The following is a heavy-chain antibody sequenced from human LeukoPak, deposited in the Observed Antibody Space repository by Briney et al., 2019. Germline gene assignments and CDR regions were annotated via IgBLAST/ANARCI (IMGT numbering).Heavy chain of an antibody. CDR3: ARRMRPPSYSSTWYSWFDP. CDR1: GYNFIDYW. Sequence: PGESLKISCKASGYNFIDYWIAWDRQMPGKGLELMGIIHPADSDTRYRPSFQGHVTISADKSISSAFLQWSSLQASDSAMYYCARRMRPPSYSSTWYSWFDPWGQGTLVTVSP. V-gene: IGHV5-51*01. J-gene: IGHJ5*02. CDR2: IHPADSDT. D-gene: IGHD6-13*01.